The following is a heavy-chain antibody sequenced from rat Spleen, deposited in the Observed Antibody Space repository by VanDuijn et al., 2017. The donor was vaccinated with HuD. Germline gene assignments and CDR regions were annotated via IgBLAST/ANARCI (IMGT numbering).Heavy chain of an antibody. CDR1: GFTFSNYG. Sequence: EVQLVESGGGLVQPEGSLKLSCAASGFTFSNYGMAWVRQAPTKGLEWVATISYDGSSTYYRDSVKGRFTISRDNAKSTLYLQMNSLRSEDTATYYCARRGYNYAYYFDYWGQGVMVTVSS. V-gene: IGHV5-29*01. D-gene: IGHD1-4*01. J-gene: IGHJ2*01. CDR3: ARRGYNYAYYFDY. CDR2: ISYDGSST.